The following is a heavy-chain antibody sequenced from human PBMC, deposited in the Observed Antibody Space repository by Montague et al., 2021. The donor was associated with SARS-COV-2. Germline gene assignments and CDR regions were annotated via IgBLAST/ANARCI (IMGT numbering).Heavy chain of an antibody. D-gene: IGHD3-3*01. Sequence: TLSLTCTVSGGSISSGKYYWSWIRQPAGKGLEWIGRMYTSGSTNYNPSLKSRVTISVDTSKNQFSLKLSSVTAADTAVYYCARGVTIFGVVDTIDYWGRGTLVTVSS. J-gene: IGHJ4*02. CDR2: MYTSGST. CDR3: ARGVTIFGVVDTIDY. V-gene: IGHV4-61*02. CDR1: GGSISSGKYY.